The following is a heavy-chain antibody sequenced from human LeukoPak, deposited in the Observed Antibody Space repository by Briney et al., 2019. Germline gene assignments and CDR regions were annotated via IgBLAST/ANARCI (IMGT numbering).Heavy chain of an antibody. D-gene: IGHD3-3*01. V-gene: IGHV3-21*01. J-gene: IGHJ4*02. CDR2: ISSSSSYI. CDR1: GFTFSSYA. Sequence: GGSLRLSCAASGFTFSSYAMSWVRQAPGKGLEWVSSISSSSSYIYYADSVKGRLTISRDNAKNSLYLQMNSLRAEGTAVYYCARERGYDFWSGSRVLFDYWGQGTLVTVSS. CDR3: ARERGYDFWSGSRVLFDY.